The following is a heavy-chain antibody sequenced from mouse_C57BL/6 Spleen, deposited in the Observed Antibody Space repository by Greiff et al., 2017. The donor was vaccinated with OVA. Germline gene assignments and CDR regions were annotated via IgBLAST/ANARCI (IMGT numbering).Heavy chain of an antibody. CDR1: GYTFTSYW. CDR3: ARKDYGSSWYFDV. D-gene: IGHD1-1*01. CDR2: IDPSDSYT. J-gene: IGHJ1*03. Sequence: QVQLQQPGAELVKPGASVKLSCKASGYTFTSYWMQWVKQRPGQGPEWIGEIDPSDSYTNYNQKFKGKATLTVDTSSSTAYMQLSSLTSEDSAVYYGARKDYGSSWYFDVWGTGTTVTVSS. V-gene: IGHV1-50*01.